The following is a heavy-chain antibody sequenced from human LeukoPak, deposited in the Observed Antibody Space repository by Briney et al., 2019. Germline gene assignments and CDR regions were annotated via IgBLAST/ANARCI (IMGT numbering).Heavy chain of an antibody. Sequence: GGSLRLSCAASGFTFSSYAMHWVRQAPGKGLEWVAVISYDGSNKYYADSVKGRFTISRDNSKNTLYLQMNSLRAEDTAVYYCAKGEGEMATIYWGQGTLVTVSS. CDR2: ISYDGSNK. V-gene: IGHV3-30-3*01. D-gene: IGHD5-24*01. CDR3: AKGEGEMATIY. J-gene: IGHJ4*02. CDR1: GFTFSSYA.